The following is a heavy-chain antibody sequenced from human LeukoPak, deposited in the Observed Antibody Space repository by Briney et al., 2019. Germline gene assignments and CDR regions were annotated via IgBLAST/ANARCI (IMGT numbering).Heavy chain of an antibody. J-gene: IGHJ4*02. CDR2: IYYSGST. CDR1: GGSITSYY. CDR3: ARERPRNGGLFDY. Sequence: SETLSLTCTVSGGSITSYYWGWIRQPPGKGLEWIGSIYYSGSTYYNPSLKSRVTISVDTSKNQFSLKLSSVTAADTAVYYCARERPRNGGLFDYWGQGTLVTVSS. V-gene: IGHV4-39*02. D-gene: IGHD3-16*01.